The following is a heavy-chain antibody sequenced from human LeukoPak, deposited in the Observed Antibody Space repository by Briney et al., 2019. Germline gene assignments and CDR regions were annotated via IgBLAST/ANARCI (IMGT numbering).Heavy chain of an antibody. CDR1: GGSINSNGYY. CDR3: ARQFYHDSGRYWHAFDI. CDR2: MFYSGST. Sequence: SETLSLTCTVSGGSINSNGYYWGWIRQSPGKGLEWIGSMFYSGSTDYNPSLKSRVTISVDTSKNQFSLKLTSVAAADTAVYYCARQFYHDSGRYWHAFDIWGQGTMVTVSS. V-gene: IGHV4-39*01. D-gene: IGHD3-22*01. J-gene: IGHJ3*02.